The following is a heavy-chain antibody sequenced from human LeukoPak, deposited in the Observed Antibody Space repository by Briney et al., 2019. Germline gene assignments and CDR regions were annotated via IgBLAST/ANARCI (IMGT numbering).Heavy chain of an antibody. V-gene: IGHV3-49*03. CDR3: TRASLYYDFWSGYYLFDY. J-gene: IGHJ4*02. CDR1: GFTFGDYA. Sequence: GGSLRLSCTASGFTFGDYAMSWFRQAPGKGLEWVGFIRSKAYGGTTEYAASVKGRFTIPRDDSKSIAYLQMNSLKTEDTAVYYCTRASLYYDFWSGYYLFDYWGQGTLVTVSS. CDR2: IRSKAYGGTT. D-gene: IGHD3-3*01.